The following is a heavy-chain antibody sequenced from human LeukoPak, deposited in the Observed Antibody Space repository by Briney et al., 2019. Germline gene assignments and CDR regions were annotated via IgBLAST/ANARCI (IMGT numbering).Heavy chain of an antibody. CDR3: TRVFPRGLYYYYYMDV. Sequence: GGSLRLSCTASGFTFGDYAMSWVRQAPGKGLEWVGFIRSKAYGGTTEYAASVKGRFTISRDDSKSIAYLQMNSLKTGDTAVYYCTRVFPRGLYYYYYMDVWVKGTTVTVSS. V-gene: IGHV3-49*04. CDR1: GFTFGDYA. J-gene: IGHJ6*03. CDR2: IRSKAYGGTT.